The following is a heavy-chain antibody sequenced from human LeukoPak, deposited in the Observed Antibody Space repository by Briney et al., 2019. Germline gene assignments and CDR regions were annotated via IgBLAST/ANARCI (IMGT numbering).Heavy chain of an antibody. CDR3: ARVILSAAAGLLFDY. D-gene: IGHD6-13*01. Sequence: ASVKVSCKASGGTFSSYAISWVRQAPGQGLEWMGGIIPIFGTANYAQKFRGRVTITADESTSTAYMELSSLRSEDTAVYYCARVILSAAAGLLFDYWGQGTLVTVSS. CDR1: GGTFSSYA. V-gene: IGHV1-69*13. J-gene: IGHJ4*02. CDR2: IIPIFGTA.